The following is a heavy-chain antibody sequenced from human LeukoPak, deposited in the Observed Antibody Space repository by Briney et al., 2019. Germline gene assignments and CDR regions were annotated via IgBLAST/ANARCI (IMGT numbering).Heavy chain of an antibody. D-gene: IGHD3-3*01. V-gene: IGHV1-69*05. CDR2: IIPIFGTA. CDR3: ARDFPFGDLKRFDP. Sequence: SVKVSCKASGGTFSSYAISWVRQAPGQGLEWMGGIIPIFGTANYAQKFQGRVTITTDESTSTAYMELSSLRSEDTAVYYCARDFPFGDLKRFDPWGQGTLVTVSS. J-gene: IGHJ5*02. CDR1: GGTFSSYA.